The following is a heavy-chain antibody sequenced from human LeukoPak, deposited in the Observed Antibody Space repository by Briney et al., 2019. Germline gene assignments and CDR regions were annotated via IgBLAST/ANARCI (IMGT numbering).Heavy chain of an antibody. CDR3: ARGKRDY. CDR1: GFTFSSYW. CDR2: IAQDGSEK. J-gene: IGHJ4*02. D-gene: IGHD6-25*01. Sequence: PGGSLRLSCVTSGFTFSSYWMSWVRQTPRKGLEWVANIAQDGSEKNYLDSVKGRFIISRDNAKNSLYLQTNSLRGEDTAVYYCARGKRDYWGQGTLVTVSS. V-gene: IGHV3-7*04.